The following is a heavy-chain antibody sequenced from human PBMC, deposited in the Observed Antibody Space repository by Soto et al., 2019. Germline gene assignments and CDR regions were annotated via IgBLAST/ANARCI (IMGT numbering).Heavy chain of an antibody. J-gene: IGHJ4*02. V-gene: IGHV4-39*07. Sequence: SEPLSLTCTVSGGSVTNSSYYWGWIRQSPGKGLEWIGSVYYNGNTNHNPSLRGRVAISMDTSKNQFSLKLNSVTAADTAVYYCARIARASFDYWGQGTLVTVSS. CDR2: VYYNGNT. CDR3: ARIARASFDY. CDR1: GGSVTNSSYY.